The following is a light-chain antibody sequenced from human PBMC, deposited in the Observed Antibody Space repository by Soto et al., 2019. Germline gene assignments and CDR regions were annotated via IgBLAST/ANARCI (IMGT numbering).Light chain of an antibody. V-gene: IGKV1-5*03. Sequence: DIQMTQSPSTLSASVGDRVTITCRASQSIRSWLAWYQQRPGKAPKLLIRKASPLESVVPSRLSGSGSGTDFTLTIISLQPEDSASYYCQQYDRYPYTFGQGTKLEIK. CDR1: QSIRSW. CDR3: QQYDRYPYT. J-gene: IGKJ2*01. CDR2: KAS.